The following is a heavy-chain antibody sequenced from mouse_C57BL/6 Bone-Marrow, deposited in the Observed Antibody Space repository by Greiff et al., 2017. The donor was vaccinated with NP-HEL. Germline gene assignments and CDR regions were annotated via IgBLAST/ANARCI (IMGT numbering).Heavy chain of an antibody. CDR3: ASRLGYAMDY. Sequence: EVQLQQSGPGLVKPSQSLSLTCSVTGYSITSGYYWNWIRQFPGNKLEWMGYISYDGSNNYNPSLKNRISITRDTSKNQFFLKLNSVTTEDTATYYCASRLGYAMDYWGQGTSVTVSS. CDR2: ISYDGSN. J-gene: IGHJ4*01. CDR1: GYSITSGYY. D-gene: IGHD4-1*01. V-gene: IGHV3-6*01.